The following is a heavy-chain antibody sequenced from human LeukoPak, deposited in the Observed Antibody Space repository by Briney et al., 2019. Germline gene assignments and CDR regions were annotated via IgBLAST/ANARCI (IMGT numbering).Heavy chain of an antibody. D-gene: IGHD4-11*01. V-gene: IGHV1-69*04. Sequence: SVKVSCKASGGTFSSYAISWVRQAPGQGLEWMGRIIPILGIANYAQKFQGRVTITADKSTSTAYMELSSLRSEDTAVYYCARGAYSNYAGDYWGQGTLVTVSS. CDR1: GGTFSSYA. CDR2: IIPILGIA. J-gene: IGHJ4*02. CDR3: ARGAYSNYAGDY.